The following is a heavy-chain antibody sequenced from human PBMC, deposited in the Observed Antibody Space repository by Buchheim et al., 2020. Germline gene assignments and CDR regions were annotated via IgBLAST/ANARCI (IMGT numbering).Heavy chain of an antibody. J-gene: IGHJ4*02. CDR3: ARTAPMTTVTNFFDY. CDR1: GGSIRSSSYY. Sequence: QLQLQESGPGLVKPSETLSLTCTVSGGSIRSSSYYWGWIRQPQGKGLEWFVSIYYSGSTYYNPSLKSRVTLSVHTSKNQFSLKLSSVTAADTAVYYCARTAPMTTVTNFFDYWGQGTL. CDR2: IYYSGST. D-gene: IGHD4-17*01. V-gene: IGHV4-39*01.